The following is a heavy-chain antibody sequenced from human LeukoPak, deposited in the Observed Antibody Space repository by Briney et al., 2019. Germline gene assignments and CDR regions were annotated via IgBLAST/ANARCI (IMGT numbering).Heavy chain of an antibody. CDR3: ARDDFWSGYPAYYYYYMDV. CDR2: IKQDGSEK. J-gene: IGHJ6*03. V-gene: IGHV3-7*01. CDR1: GFTFSSYW. Sequence: GGSLRLSCAASGFTFSSYWMSWVRQAPGKGLEWVAKIKQDGSEKYYVDSVKGRFTISRDNAKNSLYLQMNSLRAEDTAVYYCARDDFWSGYPAYYYYYMDVWGKGTTVTVSS. D-gene: IGHD3-3*01.